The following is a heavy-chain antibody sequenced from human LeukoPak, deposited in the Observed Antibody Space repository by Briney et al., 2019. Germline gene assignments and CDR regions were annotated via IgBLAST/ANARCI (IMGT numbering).Heavy chain of an antibody. CDR3: ARVGTMVRGVTRLGY. J-gene: IGHJ4*02. CDR2: INPNSGGT. D-gene: IGHD3-10*01. V-gene: IGHV1-2*02. Sequence: ASVKVSCKASGYTFTGYYMHWVRQAPGQGLEWMGWINPNSGGTNYAQKFQGRVTMTRDTSISTAYMELSRLRSDDTAVYYCARVGTMVRGVTRLGYWGQGTLVTVSS. CDR1: GYTFTGYY.